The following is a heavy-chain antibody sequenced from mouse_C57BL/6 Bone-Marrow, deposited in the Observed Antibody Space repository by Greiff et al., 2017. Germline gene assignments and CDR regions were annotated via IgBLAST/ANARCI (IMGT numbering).Heavy chain of an antibody. J-gene: IGHJ4*01. Sequence: EVHLVESGGGLVKPGGSLKLSCAASGFTFSSYAMSWVRQTPEKRLEWVATISDVGSYTYYPDNVKGRFTISRKNAKNNLYLRMSHLKSGDTTMYYCARGRATVVGGQGTAVTVSS. D-gene: IGHD1-1*01. CDR3: ARGRATVV. V-gene: IGHV5-4*01. CDR2: ISDVGSYT. CDR1: GFTFSSYA.